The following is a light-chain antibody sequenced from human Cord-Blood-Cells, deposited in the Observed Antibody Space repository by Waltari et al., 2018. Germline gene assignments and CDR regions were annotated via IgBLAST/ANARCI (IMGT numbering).Light chain of an antibody. CDR2: GAS. J-gene: IGKJ2*01. Sequence: EIVMPHSPATLSVSPGERATLSCRPSQSVSSNLAWYQQKPGQAPRVPSYGASTRATSIPGRFDGSGCGTECTLSISSMQSEDFAVYDCQQYKNWPRYTFGQGTKREIK. CDR3: QQYKNWPRYT. V-gene: IGKV3-15*01. CDR1: QSVSSN.